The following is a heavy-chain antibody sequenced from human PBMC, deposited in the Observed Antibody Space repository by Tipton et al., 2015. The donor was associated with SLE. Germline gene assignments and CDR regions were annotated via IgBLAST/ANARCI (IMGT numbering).Heavy chain of an antibody. CDR2: ISTYNGNT. CDR1: GYTFTTYG. CDR3: ARVRVDTAMGVFDF. Sequence: QLVQSGVVVKKPGASVRVSCKASGYTFTTYGISWVRQAPGQGLEWMGWISTYNGNTNYAQKLQGRVTMTSDTSTSTAYMELRSLRSDDTAINYCARVRVDTAMGVFDFWGQGTLVTGSS. J-gene: IGHJ4*02. D-gene: IGHD5-18*01. V-gene: IGHV1-18*01.